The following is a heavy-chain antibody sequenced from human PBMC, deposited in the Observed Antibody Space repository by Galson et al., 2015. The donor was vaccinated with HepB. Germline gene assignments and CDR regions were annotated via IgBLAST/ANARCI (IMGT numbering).Heavy chain of an antibody. V-gene: IGHV1-69*04. CDR1: GGTFSSYA. D-gene: IGHD1-20*01. CDR2: IIPILGIA. CDR3: ARSTSDNWNGGGLFDY. J-gene: IGHJ4*02. Sequence: SVKVSCKASGGTFSSYAISWVRQAPGQGLEWMGRIIPILGIANYAQKFQGRVTITADKSTSTAYMELSSLRSEDTAVYYCARSTSDNWNGGGLFDYWGQGTLVTVSS.